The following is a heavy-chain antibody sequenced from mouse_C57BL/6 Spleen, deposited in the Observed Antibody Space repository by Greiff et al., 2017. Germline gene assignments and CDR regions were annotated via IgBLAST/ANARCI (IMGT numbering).Heavy chain of an antibody. CDR2: IDPETGGT. V-gene: IGHV1-15*01. CDR1: GYTFTDYE. J-gene: IGHJ1*03. CDR3: TRRRITDWYFDV. D-gene: IGHD1-1*01. Sequence: VQLQQSGAELVRPGASVTLSCKASGYTFTDYEMHWVKQTPVHGLEWIGAIDPETGGTAYNQKFKGKAILTADKSSSTAYMELRSLTSEDSAVYYGTRRRITDWYFDVWGTGTTVTVSS.